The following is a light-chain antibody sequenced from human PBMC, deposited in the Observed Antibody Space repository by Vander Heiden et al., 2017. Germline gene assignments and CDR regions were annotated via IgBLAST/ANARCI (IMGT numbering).Light chain of an antibody. V-gene: IGKV1-39*01. J-gene: IGKJ3*01. CDR1: HNIVNH. CDR2: YAS. CDR3: QQNSGT. Sequence: DIQMTQSPSSLSASVGDRVTITCRSSHNIVNHLNWYQQKPGQVPKLLIYYASTLKSGVTLRFSGSGYGTEFTLTISRLQPEDVATYYWQQNSGTVGHGTKVDMK.